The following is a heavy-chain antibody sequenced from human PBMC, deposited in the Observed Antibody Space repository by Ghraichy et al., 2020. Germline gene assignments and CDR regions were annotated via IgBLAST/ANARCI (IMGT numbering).Heavy chain of an antibody. CDR1: GFTFSSYA. V-gene: IGHV3-64D*06. Sequence: GALNISCSASGFTFSSYAMHWVRQAPGKGLEYVSAINNNGGTTYYADSVKGRFTISRDNSKNKLYLQMSSLGAEDTAVYYCVKDRGSSGWFSDYWGQGALVTVSS. J-gene: IGHJ4*02. D-gene: IGHD6-19*01. CDR3: VKDRGSSGWFSDY. CDR2: INNNGGTT.